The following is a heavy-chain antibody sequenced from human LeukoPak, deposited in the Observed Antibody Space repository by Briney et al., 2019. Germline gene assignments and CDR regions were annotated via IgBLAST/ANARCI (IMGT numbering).Heavy chain of an antibody. V-gene: IGHV3-53*01. CDR3: VRRHDY. J-gene: IGHJ4*02. CDR2: IYASGGA. Sequence: GGSVRLSCVASGFDVNDNFMIWVRQAPGQGLEWISIIYASGGAYHAESVKGRFSAFRDTSKNTIFLRMNNLRAGDTAMYYCVRRHDYWGQGTLVTVSS. CDR1: GFDVNDNF.